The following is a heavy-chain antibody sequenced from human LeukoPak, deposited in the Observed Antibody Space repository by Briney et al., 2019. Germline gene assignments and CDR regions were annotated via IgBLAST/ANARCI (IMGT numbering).Heavy chain of an antibody. D-gene: IGHD3-10*01. Sequence: GGSLRLSCVASGFTFDDYAMNWVRQVPGKGLEWVSGISWNSGSIGYAASVKGRFSISRDNAKNSLFLQMNSLTLEDTAVYFCTRLPRKYYYGSGSYSDSWGQGTLVIVSS. V-gene: IGHV3-9*01. J-gene: IGHJ4*02. CDR2: ISWNSGSI. CDR1: GFTFDDYA. CDR3: TRLPRKYYYGSGSYSDS.